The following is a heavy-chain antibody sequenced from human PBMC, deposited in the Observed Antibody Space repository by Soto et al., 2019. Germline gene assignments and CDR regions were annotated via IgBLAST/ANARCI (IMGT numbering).Heavy chain of an antibody. CDR2: IYYSGST. V-gene: IGHV4-31*03. CDR1: GGSISSGGYY. J-gene: IGHJ5*02. Sequence: SETLSLTCTVSGGSISSGGYYWSWIRQHPGKGLEWIGYIYYSGSTYYNPSLKSRVTISVDTSKNQFSLKLSSVTAADTAVYYCATTVTRHNWFDPWGQGTLVTVSS. CDR3: ATTVTRHNWFDP. D-gene: IGHD4-17*01.